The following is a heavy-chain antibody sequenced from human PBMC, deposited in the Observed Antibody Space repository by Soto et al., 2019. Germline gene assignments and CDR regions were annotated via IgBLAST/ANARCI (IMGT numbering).Heavy chain of an antibody. CDR3: ARSQGSSTSLEIYYYYYYGMDV. Sequence: QVQLVQSGAEVKKPGSSVKVSCKASGGTFSSYAISWVRQAPGQGLEWMGGIIPIPDTTNYAQKFQGRVTNTADESTSTAYMELSSLRSEDTAVYYCARSQGSSTSLEIYYYYYYGMDVWGQGTTVTVSS. V-gene: IGHV1-69*01. CDR1: GGTFSSYA. CDR2: IIPIPDTT. D-gene: IGHD2-2*01. J-gene: IGHJ6*02.